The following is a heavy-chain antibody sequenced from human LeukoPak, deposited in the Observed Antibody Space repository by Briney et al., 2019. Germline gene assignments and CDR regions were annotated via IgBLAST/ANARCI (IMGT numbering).Heavy chain of an antibody. J-gene: IGHJ4*02. CDR3: ARDMGSYSSSSGEVY. CDR2: ISYDGSNK. CDR1: GFTFSSYA. Sequence: GGSLRLSCAASGFTFSSYAMHWVRQAPGKGLEWVAVISYDGSNKYYADSVKGRFTISRDNSKNTLYLQMNSLRAEDTAVYYCARDMGSYSSSSGEVYWGQGTLVTVSS. D-gene: IGHD6-6*01. V-gene: IGHV3-30*04.